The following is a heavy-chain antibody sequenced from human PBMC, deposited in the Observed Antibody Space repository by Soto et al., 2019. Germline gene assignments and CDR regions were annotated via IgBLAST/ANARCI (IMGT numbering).Heavy chain of an antibody. J-gene: IGHJ4*02. D-gene: IGHD6-13*01. CDR1: GGSISSSSYY. V-gene: IGHV4-39*01. Sequence: QLQLQESGPGLVKPSETLSLTCTVSGGSISSSSYYWGWIRQPPGKGLEWIGSIYYSGSTYYNPSLKSRVTISVDTSKNQFSLKLSSVTAADTAVYYCARLPRIPYSSSWYYFDYWGQGTLVTVSS. CDR3: ARLPRIPYSSSWYYFDY. CDR2: IYYSGST.